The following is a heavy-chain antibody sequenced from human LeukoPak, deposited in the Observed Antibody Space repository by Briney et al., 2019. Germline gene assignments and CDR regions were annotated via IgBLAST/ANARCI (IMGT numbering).Heavy chain of an antibody. V-gene: IGHV4-59*01. J-gene: IGHJ4*02. D-gene: IGHD6-19*01. Sequence: SETLSLTCTASGGSISSYYWSWIRQPPGKGLEWIGYIYYNGSTNYNPSLKSRVTISVDTSKNQFPLKLSSVTAADTAVYYCARGVEVAGTFDYWGQGTLVNVSS. CDR3: ARGVEVAGTFDY. CDR1: GGSISSYY. CDR2: IYYNGST.